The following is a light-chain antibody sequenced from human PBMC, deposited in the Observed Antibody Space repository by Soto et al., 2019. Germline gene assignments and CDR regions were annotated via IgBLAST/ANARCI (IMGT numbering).Light chain of an antibody. V-gene: IGKV3-11*01. CDR3: QQRGNWPLT. Sequence: EIVLTQSPATLSLSPGERATLSCGASQSVSGSVAWYQQKPGQAPRLLIYDTSNRATGIPARFSGSGSGTDFTLTISSLEPEDFAVYYCQQRGNWPLTCGPGNKVDIK. J-gene: IGKJ3*01. CDR1: QSVSGS. CDR2: DTS.